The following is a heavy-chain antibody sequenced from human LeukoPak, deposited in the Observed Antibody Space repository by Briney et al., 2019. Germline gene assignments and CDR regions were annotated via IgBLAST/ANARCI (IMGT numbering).Heavy chain of an antibody. V-gene: IGHV3-53*01. CDR3: ARIYVWGSYSPYYFDY. J-gene: IGHJ4*02. Sequence: GGSLRLSCAASGFTFSNNYMSWVRQAPGKGLEWVSVIYSGGSTYYADSVKGRFTISRDNSKNTLYLQMNGPRAEDTAVYYCARIYVWGSYSPYYFDYWGQGILVTVSS. CDR2: IYSGGST. CDR1: GFTFSNNY. D-gene: IGHD3-16*01.